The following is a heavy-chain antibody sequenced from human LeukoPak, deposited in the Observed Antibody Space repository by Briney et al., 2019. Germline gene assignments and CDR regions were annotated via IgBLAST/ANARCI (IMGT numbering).Heavy chain of an antibody. CDR1: GYTFTSYA. CDR2: INAGNGNT. D-gene: IGHD3-3*01. CDR3: ARDSSFGVVIIMWYFDY. J-gene: IGHJ4*02. V-gene: IGHV1-3*01. Sequence: GASVKVSCKASGYTFTSYAMHWVRQAPGQRLEWMGWINAGNGNTKYSQKFQGRVTITRDTSASTAYMELSSLRSEDTAVYYCARDSSFGVVIIMWYFDYWGQGTLVTVSS.